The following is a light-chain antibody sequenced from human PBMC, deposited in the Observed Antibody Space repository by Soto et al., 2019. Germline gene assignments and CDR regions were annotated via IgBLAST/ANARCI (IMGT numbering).Light chain of an antibody. J-gene: IGLJ1*01. Sequence: SVLTQPPSASWTPWQGVTISCSGSSSNIGSSNVNCYQQLPGTAPKLLIYTNNQRPSGVPDRFSGSKSGTSASLAISGLQSEDEADYYCAAWDDSLNGRVFGTGTKVTVL. V-gene: IGLV1-44*01. CDR3: AAWDDSLNGRV. CDR1: SSNIGSSN. CDR2: TNN.